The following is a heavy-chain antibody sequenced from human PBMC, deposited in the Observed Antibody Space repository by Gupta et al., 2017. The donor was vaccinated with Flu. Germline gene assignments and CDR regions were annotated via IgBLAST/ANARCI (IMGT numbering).Heavy chain of an antibody. CDR3: ARDERTYGPAFDY. J-gene: IGHJ4*02. D-gene: IGHD3-16*01. CDR2: INVNSGDT. Sequence: FTDYFMHWVRQVPGQGLEWMGWINVNSGDTNFAQTFQGRVTLTRDTSISTAYMEMSSLRSDDTAVYYCARDERTYGPAFDYWGQGTLVIV. CDR1: FTDYF. V-gene: IGHV1-2*02.